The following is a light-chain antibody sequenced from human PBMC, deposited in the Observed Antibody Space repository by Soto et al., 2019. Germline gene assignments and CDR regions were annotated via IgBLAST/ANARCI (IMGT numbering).Light chain of an antibody. CDR3: CSHAASTTVV. J-gene: IGLJ2*01. CDR2: DGI. Sequence: QSALTQPASVSGSPGQSITISCTGTNSDVGSYNPVSWYQQHLGRAPKLMIYDGIKRPPGVSNRFSGSRSGNTASLTISGLQAEDEADYYCCSHAASTTVVFGGGTQLTVL. CDR1: NSDVGSYNP. V-gene: IGLV2-23*01.